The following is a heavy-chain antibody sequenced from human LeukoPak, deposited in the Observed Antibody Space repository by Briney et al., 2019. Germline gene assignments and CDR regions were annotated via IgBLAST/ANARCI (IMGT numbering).Heavy chain of an antibody. J-gene: IGHJ4*02. Sequence: GGSLRLSCAASGMTFSNHWMHWVRQAPGKGLVWVSLIKTDGRTTIYADSVKGRFTISRDDGKSTLFLQMNSLRAEDTAIYYCTTGPSFGYEWWGQGTVVTVSS. CDR1: GMTFSNHW. CDR3: TTGPSFGYEW. V-gene: IGHV3-74*01. CDR2: IKTDGRTT. D-gene: IGHD3-22*01.